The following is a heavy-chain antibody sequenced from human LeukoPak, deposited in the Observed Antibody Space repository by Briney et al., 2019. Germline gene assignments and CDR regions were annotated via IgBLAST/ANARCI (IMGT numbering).Heavy chain of an antibody. V-gene: IGHV3-48*03. CDR3: ARGGGYSFCLEDYFDH. CDR2: ISSSGSSI. D-gene: IGHD5-18*01. Sequence: GGSLRLSCAASGFTFSSYEMNWVRQAPGKGLEWVSYISSSGSSIYYADSVKGRFTISRDNAKNSLYLQMNSLRAEDTAVYYCARGGGYSFCLEDYFDHWGQGTLVTVSS. J-gene: IGHJ4*02. CDR1: GFTFSSYE.